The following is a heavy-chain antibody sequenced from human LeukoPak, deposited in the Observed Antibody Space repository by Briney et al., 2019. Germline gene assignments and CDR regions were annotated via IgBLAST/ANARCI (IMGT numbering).Heavy chain of an antibody. CDR1: GFTFSSYE. CDR2: ISSSGSTI. Sequence: PGGSLRLSCAASGFTFSSYEMNWVRQAPGKGLEWVSYISSSGSTIYYADSVKGRFTISRDNAKNSLYLQMNSLRAEDTALYYCARLLRAGFWSGEGYWGQGTLVTVSS. D-gene: IGHD3-3*01. CDR3: ARLLRAGFWSGEGY. V-gene: IGHV3-48*03. J-gene: IGHJ4*02.